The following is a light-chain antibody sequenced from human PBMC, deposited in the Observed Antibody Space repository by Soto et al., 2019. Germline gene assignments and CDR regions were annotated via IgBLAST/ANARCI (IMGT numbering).Light chain of an antibody. V-gene: IGLV8-61*01. Sequence: QTVVTQEPSSSVSPGGTVTLPCGLSSGSVSTSYYPSWYQQTPGQAPRTLIYSTNTRSSGVPDRFSGSILGNKAALTITGAQADDESDYYCVLYMNSGTLFGGGTKVTVL. CDR2: STN. CDR1: SGSVSTSYY. J-gene: IGLJ3*02. CDR3: VLYMNSGTL.